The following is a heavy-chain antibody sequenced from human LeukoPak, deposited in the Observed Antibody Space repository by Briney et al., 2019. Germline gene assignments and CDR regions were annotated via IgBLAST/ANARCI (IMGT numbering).Heavy chain of an antibody. Sequence: PGGSLRLSCAASGFTFSNYGMHWVRQTPGKGLEWVAVMSHDETFTYYAGSVKGRFIVSRDNSKNTLSLEVNSLRTEDTAVYYCVRDVSGSLDVWGKGTTVIVSS. D-gene: IGHD2/OR15-2a*01. CDR2: MSHDETFT. V-gene: IGHV3-30*06. J-gene: IGHJ6*04. CDR1: GFTFSNYG. CDR3: VRDVSGSLDV.